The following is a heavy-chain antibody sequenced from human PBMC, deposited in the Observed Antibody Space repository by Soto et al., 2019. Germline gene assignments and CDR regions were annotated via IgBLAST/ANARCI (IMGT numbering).Heavy chain of an antibody. J-gene: IGHJ4*02. Sequence: GASVKVSCKASGGTFSSYTFSWVRQAPGQGLEWMGRIIPLLHITNYTQKFQGRVTITADKSTSTAYMELSSLRSEDTAVYYCARDFRDLPIDYWGQGTLVTVSS. CDR2: IIPLLHIT. CDR3: ARDFRDLPIDY. CDR1: GGTFSSYT. V-gene: IGHV1-69*04.